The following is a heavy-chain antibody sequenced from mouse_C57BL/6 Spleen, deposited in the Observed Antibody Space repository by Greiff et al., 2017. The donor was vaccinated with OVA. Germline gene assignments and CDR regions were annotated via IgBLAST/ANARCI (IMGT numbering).Heavy chain of an antibody. J-gene: IGHJ3*02. CDR3: ARGYDGYYGR. CDR2: ISYSGST. D-gene: IGHD2-3*01. V-gene: IGHV3-1*01. CDR1: GYSITSGYD. Sequence: EVKLQESGPGMVKPSQSLSLTCTVTGYSITSGYDWHWIRHFPGNKLEWMGYISYSGSTNYNPSLKSRISITHDTSKNHFFLKLNSVTTEDTATYYCARGYDGYYGRWGQGTLVTVSA.